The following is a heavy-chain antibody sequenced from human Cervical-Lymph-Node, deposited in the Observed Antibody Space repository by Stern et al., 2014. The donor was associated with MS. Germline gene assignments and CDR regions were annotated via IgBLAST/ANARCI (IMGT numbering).Heavy chain of an antibody. CDR1: GYTFTSYG. CDR3: ARSGTRVPRGY. D-gene: IGHD6-25*01. Sequence: VQLEQSGPEVKKPGASVKVSCKASGYTFTSYGIAWVRHAPGQGLEWMVWISAYNGNTNYERKLQGRVTLTTNTTTSTAYMELRSLRSDDTAIYFCARSGTRVPRGYWGQGTLITVSS. J-gene: IGHJ4*02. V-gene: IGHV1-18*04. CDR2: ISAYNGNT.